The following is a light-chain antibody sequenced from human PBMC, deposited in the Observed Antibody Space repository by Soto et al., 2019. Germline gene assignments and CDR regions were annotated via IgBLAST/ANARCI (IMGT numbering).Light chain of an antibody. CDR1: QSVSSSY. CDR3: QQYGSNGNT. CDR2: GAS. J-gene: IGKJ4*01. V-gene: IGKV3-20*01. Sequence: EIVLTQSPGTLSLSPGERATLSCRASQSVSSSYLAWYQQKPGQAPRLLIYGASSRATGIPDRFSGSGSGTDFTLTISRLEPEDFAVYYCQQYGSNGNTFGGGTKVEIK.